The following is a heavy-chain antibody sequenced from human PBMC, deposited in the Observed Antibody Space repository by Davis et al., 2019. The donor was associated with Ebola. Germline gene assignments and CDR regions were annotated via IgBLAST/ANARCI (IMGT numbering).Heavy chain of an antibody. CDR2: ISGSGGST. Sequence: GESLKISCAASGFTFSSYAMSWVRQAPGKGLEWVSAISGSGGSTYYADSVKGRFTISRDNSKNTLYLQMNSLRAEDTAVYYCAKAHITGTTLTDYWGQGTLVTVSS. CDR1: GFTFSSYA. V-gene: IGHV3-23*01. CDR3: AKAHITGTTLTDY. J-gene: IGHJ4*02. D-gene: IGHD1-7*01.